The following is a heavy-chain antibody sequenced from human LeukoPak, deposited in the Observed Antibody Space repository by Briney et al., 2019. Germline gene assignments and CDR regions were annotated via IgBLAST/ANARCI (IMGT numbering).Heavy chain of an antibody. D-gene: IGHD3-10*01. CDR1: GGSIYSSSYY. J-gene: IGHJ4*02. V-gene: IGHV4-39*01. CDR2: IYYSGST. CDR3: ARTSYYGSGSYDY. Sequence: SETLSLTCTVSGGSIYSSSYYWGWIRQSPGKGLEWIGSIYYSGSTYYDPSLKSRVTISVDASKDQFSLKVTSVTAADTAVYYCARTSYYGSGSYDYWGQGTLVTVSS.